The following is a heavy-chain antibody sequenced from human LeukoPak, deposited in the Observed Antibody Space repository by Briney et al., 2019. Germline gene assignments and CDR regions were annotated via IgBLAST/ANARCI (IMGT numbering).Heavy chain of an antibody. CDR2: ISSGGSPI. Sequence: GGSLRLSCTGFGFTFGGNAINWVRQAPGKGLEWVSYISSGGSPIYADSVKGRFTISRDNAKNSLYLQMNSLRAEDTAVYYCARVPRSGNHFDYWGQGTLVTVSS. J-gene: IGHJ4*02. D-gene: IGHD1-26*01. V-gene: IGHV3-48*03. CDR3: ARVPRSGNHFDY. CDR1: GFTFGGNA.